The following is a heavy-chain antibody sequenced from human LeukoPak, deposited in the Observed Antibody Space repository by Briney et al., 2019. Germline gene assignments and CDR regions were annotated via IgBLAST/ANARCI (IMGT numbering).Heavy chain of an antibody. Sequence: GGSLRLSCAASGFTFSSYAMSWVRQAPGKGLEWVSAISGSGGSTYYADSVKGRFTISRDNSKNTLYLQMNSLRAEDTVVYYCANRRYYDSSGKDYWGQGTLVTVSS. J-gene: IGHJ4*02. D-gene: IGHD3-22*01. CDR1: GFTFSSYA. CDR3: ANRRYYDSSGKDY. CDR2: ISGSGGST. V-gene: IGHV3-23*01.